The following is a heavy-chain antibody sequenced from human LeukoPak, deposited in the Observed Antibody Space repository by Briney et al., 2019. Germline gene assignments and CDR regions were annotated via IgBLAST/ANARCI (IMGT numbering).Heavy chain of an antibody. CDR1: GFIFSNYW. Sequence: GGSLRLSCAASGFIFSNYWMSWVRQAPGIGLEWVANTKLDGSEKYYVDSVKGRFTISRDNAKNSLYLQMNSLRAEDTVVYYCARHGGRYYFDYWGQGTLVTVSS. V-gene: IGHV3-7*05. J-gene: IGHJ4*02. CDR3: ARHGGRYYFDY. D-gene: IGHD3-16*01. CDR2: TKLDGSEK.